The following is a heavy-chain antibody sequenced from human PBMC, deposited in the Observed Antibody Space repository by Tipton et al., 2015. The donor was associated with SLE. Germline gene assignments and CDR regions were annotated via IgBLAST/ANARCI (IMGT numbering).Heavy chain of an antibody. J-gene: IGHJ5*02. D-gene: IGHD3-3*01. CDR1: GGSISSHY. Sequence: TLSLTCTVSGGSISSHYWSWIRQPPGKGLEWIGYIYYSGSTNYNPSLKSRVTISVDTSKNQFSLKLSSVTAADTAVYYCAREWGITIFGVSLIDPWGQGTLVTVSS. V-gene: IGHV4-59*11. CDR2: IYYSGST. CDR3: AREWGITIFGVSLIDP.